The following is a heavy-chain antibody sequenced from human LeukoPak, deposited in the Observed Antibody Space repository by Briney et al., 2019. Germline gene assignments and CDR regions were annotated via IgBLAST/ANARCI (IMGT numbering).Heavy chain of an antibody. CDR2: ISSSSSYI. CDR1: GCTFSCYS. J-gene: IGHJ6*02. Sequence: GGSLRLSCAASGCTFSCYSMNWVRQTPGKGLEWVSSISSSSSYIYYADSVKGRFTISRDNAKKSLYLQMNSLRAEDTAVYYCAREGGYSIRLGYGMDVWGQGTTVTVSS. V-gene: IGHV3-21*01. CDR3: AREGGYSIRLGYGMDV. D-gene: IGHD6-13*01.